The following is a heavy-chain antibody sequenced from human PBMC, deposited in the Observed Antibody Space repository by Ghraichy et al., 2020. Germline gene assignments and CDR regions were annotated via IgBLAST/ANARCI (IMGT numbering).Heavy chain of an antibody. D-gene: IGHD3/OR15-3a*01. CDR2: IYYSGST. CDR3: VEGTGRFFYAFDI. J-gene: IGHJ3*02. CDR1: GGSISSSSYY. Sequence: SETLSLTCTVSGGSISSSSYYWGWIRQPPGKGLEWIGSIYYSGSTYYNPSLKSRVTISVDTSKNQFSLKLSSVTAADTAVYYCVEGTGRFFYAFDIWGQGTMVTVSS. V-gene: IGHV4-39*01.